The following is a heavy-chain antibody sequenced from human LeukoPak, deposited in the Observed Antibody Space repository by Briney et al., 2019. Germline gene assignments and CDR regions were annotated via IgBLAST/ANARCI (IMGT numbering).Heavy chain of an antibody. CDR1: GFTFSNYW. CDR2: IRSKTYGGTT. J-gene: IGHJ6*03. Sequence: GGSLRLSCAASGFTFSNYWMTWVRQAPGKGLEWVGFIRSKTYGGTTEYAASVQGRFTISRDDSKSIAYLQMNSLKTEDTAVYYCTRASSSTWSYYYYYMDVWGKGTTVTISS. CDR3: TRASSSTWSYYYYYMDV. V-gene: IGHV3-49*04. D-gene: IGHD6-13*01.